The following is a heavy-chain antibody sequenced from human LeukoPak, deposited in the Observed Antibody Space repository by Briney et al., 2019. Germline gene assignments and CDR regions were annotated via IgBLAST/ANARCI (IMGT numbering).Heavy chain of an antibody. J-gene: IGHJ4*02. V-gene: IGHV4-59*05. CDR3: AVTYYYDSTGYSHFDY. D-gene: IGHD3-22*01. Sequence: PSETLSLTCTVSGGSINTYYWGWIRQSPGKGLEWIASIYYSGSTYYNPSLQSRVTISVDTSNNQFSLKLSSVTAADTAVYYCAVTYYYDSTGYSHFDYWGQGILVTVSS. CDR2: IYYSGST. CDR1: GGSINTYY.